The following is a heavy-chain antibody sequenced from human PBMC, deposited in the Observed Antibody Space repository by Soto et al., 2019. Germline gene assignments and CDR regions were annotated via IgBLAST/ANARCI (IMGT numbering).Heavy chain of an antibody. CDR1: GFSLSTSGVG. Sequence: QITLKESGPALVKPTQTLTLTCTFSGFSLSTSGVGVGWIRQPPGKALEWLALIYWDDDKRYSPSLKSRLTITKDTSKNQVVLTMTNMDPVDTATYYCAHRRMVRGVKDNWFDPWGQGTLVTVSS. D-gene: IGHD3-10*01. CDR3: AHRRMVRGVKDNWFDP. V-gene: IGHV2-5*02. J-gene: IGHJ5*02. CDR2: IYWDDDK.